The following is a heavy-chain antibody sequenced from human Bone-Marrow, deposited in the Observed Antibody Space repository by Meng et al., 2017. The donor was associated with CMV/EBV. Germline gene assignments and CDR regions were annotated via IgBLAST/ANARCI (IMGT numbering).Heavy chain of an antibody. J-gene: IGHJ6*02. CDR3: ARDEQEMATIRYYYYGMDV. V-gene: IGHV3-30*03. D-gene: IGHD5-24*01. CDR1: GFTFSSYS. Sequence: GGSLRLSCAASGFTFSSYSMNWVRQAPGKGLEWVAVISYDGSNKYYADSVKGRFTISRDNSKNTLYLQMNSLRAEDTAVYYCARDEQEMATIRYYYYGMDVWGQGNTVNGSS. CDR2: ISYDGSNK.